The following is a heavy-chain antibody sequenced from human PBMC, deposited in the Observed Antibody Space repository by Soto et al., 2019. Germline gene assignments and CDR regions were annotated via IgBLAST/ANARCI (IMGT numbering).Heavy chain of an antibody. CDR3: ARRYYDFWSGPLGYYYMDV. CDR1: GGSFSGYY. CDR2: INHSGST. Sequence: QVQLQQWGAGLLKPSETLSLTCAVYGGSFSGYYWSWIRQPPGQGLEWIGEINHSGSTNYNPSLESPVPISVDTSKNQFSLKLSSVTAADTAVYYCARRYYDFWSGPLGYYYMDVWGKGTTVTVSS. D-gene: IGHD3-3*01. V-gene: IGHV4-34*01. J-gene: IGHJ6*03.